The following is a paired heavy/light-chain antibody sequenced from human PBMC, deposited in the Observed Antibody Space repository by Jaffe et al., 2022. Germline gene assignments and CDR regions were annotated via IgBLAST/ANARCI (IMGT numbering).Heavy chain of an antibody. CDR3: AKEDYSGNSEGSTFDI. CDR1: GFTFRNHG. Sequence: QVQLVESGGGVVQPGGSLRFSCAASGFTFRNHGMHWVRQAPGKGLEWVSFIAYDGSTKYYADSVKGRFTISRDNSKNILYLQMNSLRAEDTAVYYCAKEDYSGNSEGSTFDIWGQGTMVSVSS. D-gene: IGHD4-4*01. J-gene: IGHJ3*02. V-gene: IGHV3-30*02. CDR2: IAYDGSTK.
Light chain of an antibody. CDR2: RNN. V-gene: IGLV10-54*04. J-gene: IGLJ2*01. CDR1: SNNVGKQG. Sequence: QAGLTQSPSVSTGLRQTATLTCTGNSNNVGKQGAAWLQQHQGHPPKLLSYRNNNRPSGISERFSASRSGNTASLTITGLQPEDEADYYCSAWDSSLSAWVFGGGTKLTVL. CDR3: SAWDSSLSAWV.